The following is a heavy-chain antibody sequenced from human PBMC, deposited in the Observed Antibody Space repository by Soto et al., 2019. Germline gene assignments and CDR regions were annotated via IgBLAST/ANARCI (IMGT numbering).Heavy chain of an antibody. CDR3: ARGLRRYSSSWPGAFDI. V-gene: IGHV4-34*01. J-gene: IGHJ3*02. D-gene: IGHD6-13*01. CDR1: GGSFSGYY. CDR2: INHSGST. Sequence: SETLSLTCAVYGGSFSGYYWSWIRQPPGKGLEWIGEINHSGSTNYNPSLNSRVTISVDTSKNQFSLKLSSVTAADTAVYYCARGLRRYSSSWPGAFDIWGLGTMVTVSS.